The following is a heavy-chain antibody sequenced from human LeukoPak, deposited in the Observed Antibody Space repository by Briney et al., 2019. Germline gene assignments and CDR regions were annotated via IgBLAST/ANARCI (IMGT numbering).Heavy chain of an antibody. CDR1: GGSISSYY. CDR3: ARGWYMKDF. V-gene: IGHV4-59*01. Sequence: PSETLSLTCTVSGGSISSYYWSWIRQPPGKGLEWIGYIYYSGSTNYNPSHKSRVTISVDTSKNQFSLKLSSVTAADTAVYYCARGWYMKDFWGQGTLVTVSS. D-gene: IGHD1-14*01. J-gene: IGHJ4*02. CDR2: IYYSGST.